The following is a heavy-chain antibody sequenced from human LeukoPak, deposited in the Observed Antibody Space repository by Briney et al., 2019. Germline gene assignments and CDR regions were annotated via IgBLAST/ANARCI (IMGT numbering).Heavy chain of an antibody. V-gene: IGHV3-48*03. CDR1: GFTFSSYE. Sequence: GGSLRRSCAASGFTFSSYEMNWVRQAPGKGLEWVSYISTSGSPIYYGNSVKGRFTISRDNAKNSLYLQMNSLRAEDTALYYCARRGFYDTSGYPFDHWGQGTLVTVSS. J-gene: IGHJ4*02. D-gene: IGHD3-22*01. CDR2: ISTSGSPI. CDR3: ARRGFYDTSGYPFDH.